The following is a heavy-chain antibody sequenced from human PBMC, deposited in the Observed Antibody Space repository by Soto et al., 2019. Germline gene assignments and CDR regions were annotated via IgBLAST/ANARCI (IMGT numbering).Heavy chain of an antibody. CDR3: ARVGIGYSYGFPSYMDV. CDR2: INPNSGGT. CDR1: GYTFTGYY. J-gene: IGHJ6*03. V-gene: IGHV1-2*04. D-gene: IGHD5-18*01. Sequence: GASVKVSCKASGYTFTGYYMHWVRQAPGQGLEWMGWINPNSGGTNYAQKFQGWVTMTRNTSISTAYMELSRLRSDDTAVYYCARVGIGYSYGFPSYMDVWGKGTTVTVSS.